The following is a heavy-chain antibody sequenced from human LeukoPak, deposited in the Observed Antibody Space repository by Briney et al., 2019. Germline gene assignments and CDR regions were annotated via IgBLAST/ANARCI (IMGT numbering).Heavy chain of an antibody. J-gene: IGHJ3*02. D-gene: IGHD3-3*01. Sequence: PGGSLRLSCAASGFTFSSYSMNWVRQAPGKGLEWVSYISSSGSTIYYADSVKGRFTISRDNAKSSLYLQMNSLRDEDTAVYYCARPPPAGYDFWSGYSVAFDIWGQGTMVTVSS. CDR3: ARPPPAGYDFWSGYSVAFDI. V-gene: IGHV3-48*02. CDR1: GFTFSSYS. CDR2: ISSSGSTI.